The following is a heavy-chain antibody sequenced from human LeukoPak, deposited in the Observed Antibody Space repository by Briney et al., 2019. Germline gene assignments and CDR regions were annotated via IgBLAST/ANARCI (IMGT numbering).Heavy chain of an antibody. D-gene: IGHD3-10*01. CDR2: IYYSGST. J-gene: IGHJ6*03. CDR1: GVSISSYY. CDR3: ARGDGSGSSYRYYYYYYYMDV. Sequence: PSETLSLTCTVSGVSISSYYWSWIRQPPGKGLEWIVYIYYSGSTNYNPSLKSRVTISVDTSKNQSSLKLSSVTAADTAVYYCARGDGSGSSYRYYYYYYYMDVWGKGTTVTVSS. V-gene: IGHV4-59*01.